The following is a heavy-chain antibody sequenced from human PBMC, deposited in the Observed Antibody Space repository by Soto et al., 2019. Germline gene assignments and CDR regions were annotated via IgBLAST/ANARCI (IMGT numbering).Heavy chain of an antibody. V-gene: IGHV1-8*02. CDR2: MNPNSGNT. CDR1: GYTFNNYD. D-gene: IGHD3-10*01. J-gene: IGHJ5*02. Sequence: GXSVKVSCKASGYTFNNYDIHWVRQAPGHGLEWMGWMNPNSGNTGYAQNFRGRVTMTQNTAIGTAYMELSSLRSDDTATYYCKSAYGAETFDVWGQGTRVTVSS. CDR3: KSAYGAETFDV.